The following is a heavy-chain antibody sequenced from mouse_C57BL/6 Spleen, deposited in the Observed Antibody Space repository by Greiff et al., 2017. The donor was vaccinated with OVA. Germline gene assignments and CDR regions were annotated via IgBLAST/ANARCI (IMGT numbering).Heavy chain of an antibody. CDR3: ARDYYGSRGDFDY. CDR1: GYSITSGYY. Sequence: EVKLMESGPGLVKPSQSLSLTCSVTGYSITSGYYWNWIRQFPGNKLEWMGYISYDGSNNYNPALKNRISITRDTSKNQFFLKLNSVTTEDTATYYCARDYYGSRGDFDYWGQGTTLTVSS. D-gene: IGHD1-1*01. V-gene: IGHV3-6*01. CDR2: ISYDGSN. J-gene: IGHJ2*01.